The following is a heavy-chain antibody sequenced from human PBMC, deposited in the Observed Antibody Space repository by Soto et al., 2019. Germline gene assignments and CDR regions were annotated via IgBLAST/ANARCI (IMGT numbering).Heavy chain of an antibody. V-gene: IGHV3-7*03. D-gene: IGHD2-21*02. CDR2: IPQDGVDG. Sequence: GGSLRLSCEVSGFIFSMYSMSWVRQTPGKGLEWVAKIPQDGVDGHYADAVKGRFTISRDNGKNSLYLQMNNLRAEDTAVYYCARDHLILPAHDFFYGSDVWGRGATVTVSS. CDR3: ARDHLILPAHDFFYGSDV. J-gene: IGHJ6*02. CDR1: GFIFSMYS.